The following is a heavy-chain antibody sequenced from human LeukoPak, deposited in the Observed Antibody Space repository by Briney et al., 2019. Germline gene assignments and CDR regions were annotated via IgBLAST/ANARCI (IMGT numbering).Heavy chain of an antibody. D-gene: IGHD3-3*01. J-gene: IGHJ6*03. CDR1: GGTFSSYA. V-gene: IGHV1-69*06. CDR2: IIPIFGTA. CDR3: ARDVGTIFGEGYYYMDV. Sequence: GASVKVSCKASGGTFSSYAISWVRQAPGQGLEWMGGIIPIFGTANYAQKFQGRVTITADKSTSTAYMELSSLRAEDTAVYYCARDVGTIFGEGYYYMDVWGKGTTVTVSS.